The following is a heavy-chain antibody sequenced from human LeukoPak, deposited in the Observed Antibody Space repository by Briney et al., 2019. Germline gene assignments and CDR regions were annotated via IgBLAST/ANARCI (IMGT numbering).Heavy chain of an antibody. CDR2: IYYSGST. D-gene: IGHD6-13*01. J-gene: IGHJ3*02. Sequence: SETLSLTCTVSGGSISSSSYYWGWIRQPPGKGLEWIGSIYYSGSTSYNPSLKSRVTISVDTSKNQFSLNLTPVTAADTAVYYCARFGSSTWYKGAFDIWGQGTMVTVAS. CDR1: GGSISSSSYY. CDR3: ARFGSSTWYKGAFDI. V-gene: IGHV4-39*01.